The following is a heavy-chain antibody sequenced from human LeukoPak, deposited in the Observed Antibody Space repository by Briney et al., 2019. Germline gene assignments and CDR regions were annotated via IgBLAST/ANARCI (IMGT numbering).Heavy chain of an antibody. D-gene: IGHD5/OR15-5a*01. V-gene: IGHV4-4*02. CDR3: ASIVSRSNWFDP. J-gene: IGHJ5*02. CDR1: GGSISSSNW. CDR2: IYHSGST. Sequence: SGTLSLTCAVSGGSISSSNWWSWVRQPPWKGLEWIGEIYHSGSTNYNPSLKSRVTISVDKSKNQFSLKLNSVTAADTAVYYCASIVSRSNWFDPWGQGTLVTVSS.